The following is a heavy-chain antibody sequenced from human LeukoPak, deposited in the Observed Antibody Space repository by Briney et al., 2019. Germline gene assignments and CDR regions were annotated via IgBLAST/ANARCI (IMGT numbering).Heavy chain of an antibody. Sequence: GASAKVSCKASGYTFTSYYMHWVRQAPGQGLEWMGIINPSGGSTSYAQKFQGRVTMTRDMSTSTVYMELSSLRSEDTAVYYCARDGAMTTVVTKRGNWFDPWGQGTLVTVSS. D-gene: IGHD4-23*01. J-gene: IGHJ5*02. CDR1: GYTFTSYY. V-gene: IGHV1-46*01. CDR2: INPSGGST. CDR3: ARDGAMTTVVTKRGNWFDP.